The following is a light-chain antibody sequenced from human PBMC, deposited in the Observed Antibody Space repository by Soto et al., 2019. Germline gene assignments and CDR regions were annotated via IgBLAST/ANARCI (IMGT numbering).Light chain of an antibody. Sequence: HSVLTQPPSVSGAPGQRVTISCTGSSSNIGANYDVHWYQHLPGTAPKLLTHGNNHRPSGVPDRFSGSKSGTSASLAISGLQPEDEADYCCAAWDDSLNEYVFGDGTKVTVL. J-gene: IGLJ1*01. CDR1: SSNIGANYD. V-gene: IGLV1-44*01. CDR3: AAWDDSLNEYV. CDR2: GNN.